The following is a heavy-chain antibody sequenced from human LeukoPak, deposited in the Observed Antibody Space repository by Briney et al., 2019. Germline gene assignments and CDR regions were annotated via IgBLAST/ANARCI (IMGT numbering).Heavy chain of an antibody. CDR3: ARRRSGYSGYGRDWYFDL. V-gene: IGHV4-59*08. CDR2: IYYSGST. J-gene: IGHJ2*01. CDR1: GGSISSYY. Sequence: SETLSLTCTVSGGSISSYYWSWIRQPPGKGLEWIGYIYYSGSTNYNPSLKSRVTISVDTSKNQFSLKLSSVTAADTAVYYCARRRSGYSGYGRDWYFDLWGRGTLVTVSS. D-gene: IGHD5-12*01.